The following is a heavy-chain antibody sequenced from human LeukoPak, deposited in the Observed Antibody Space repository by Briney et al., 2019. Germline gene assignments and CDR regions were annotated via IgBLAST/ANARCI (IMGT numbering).Heavy chain of an antibody. Sequence: GGSLRLSCAASGFTFSIYGMHWVRQAPGKGLEWVAVIAEDGKTTYYADSVKGRFTISRDNSRNTLYLQMNSLRPEDTAVYYCTKEGLPSGTSWSAWFDPWGQGTLVTVSS. CDR2: IAEDGKTT. J-gene: IGHJ5*02. V-gene: IGHV3-30*18. CDR3: TKEGLPSGTSWSAWFDP. CDR1: GFTFSIYG. D-gene: IGHD3-10*01.